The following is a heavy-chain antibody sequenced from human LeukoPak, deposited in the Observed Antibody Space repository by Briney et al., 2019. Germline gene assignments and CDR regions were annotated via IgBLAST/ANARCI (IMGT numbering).Heavy chain of an antibody. CDR1: GFTFSSYV. J-gene: IGHJ4*02. V-gene: IGHV3-48*03. CDR3: ASPLLVTAILY. Sequence: GGSLRLSCAASGFTFSSYVLNWVRQAPGKGLEWVSYISSSGSTIYYADSVKGRFTISRDNAKNSLYLQMNSLRAEDTAVYYCASPLLVTAILYWGQGTLVTVSS. CDR2: ISSSGSTI. D-gene: IGHD2-21*02.